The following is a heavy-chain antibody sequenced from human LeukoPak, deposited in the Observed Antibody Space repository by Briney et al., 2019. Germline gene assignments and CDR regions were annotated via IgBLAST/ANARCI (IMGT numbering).Heavy chain of an antibody. Sequence: SQTLSLTCAISGDSVSSYSVTWHWIRQSPSRGLEWLGRTYYRSKWYNDYAVSVKSRIIINPDTSKNQFSLQLNSVTPEDTAVYYCARDIGYRFDYWGQGTLVTVSS. V-gene: IGHV6-1*01. CDR2: TYYRSKWYN. CDR3: ARDIGYRFDY. CDR1: GDSVSSYSVT. D-gene: IGHD1-1*01. J-gene: IGHJ4*02.